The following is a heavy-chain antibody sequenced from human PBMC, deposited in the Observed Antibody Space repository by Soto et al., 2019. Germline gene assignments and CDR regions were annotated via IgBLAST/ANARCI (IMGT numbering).Heavy chain of an antibody. CDR2: IYHSGST. J-gene: IGHJ4*02. D-gene: IGHD1-26*01. Sequence: PSETPFPTCAVSCFSLISGFYWVWIPHPPGKGLEWIGSIYHSGSTYYNPSLKSRVTISVDTSKNQFSLKLSSVTAADTAVYYCARDDFIVGALGAFDYWGQGTLVTVSS. CDR1: CFSLISGFY. CDR3: ARDDFIVGALGAFDY. V-gene: IGHV4-38-2*02.